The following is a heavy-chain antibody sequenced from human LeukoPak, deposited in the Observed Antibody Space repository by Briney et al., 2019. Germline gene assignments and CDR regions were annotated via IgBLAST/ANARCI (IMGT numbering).Heavy chain of an antibody. Sequence: GGSLRLSCAASGFTFSNYAMSWVRQAPGERPEWVSAISHDADITRYADSVKGRFTISRDNSKNTLYLQMDSLRAEDTAVYYCARDGTGGYYPDFWGQGTLVTVSS. D-gene: IGHD3-22*01. J-gene: IGHJ4*02. CDR2: ISHDADIT. CDR3: ARDGTGGYYPDF. V-gene: IGHV3-23*01. CDR1: GFTFSNYA.